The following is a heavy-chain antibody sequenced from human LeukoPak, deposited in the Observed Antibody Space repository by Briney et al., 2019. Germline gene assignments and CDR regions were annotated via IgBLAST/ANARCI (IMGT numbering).Heavy chain of an antibody. Sequence: GSLRLSCAASGFPFSNYAMSWVRQAPGKGLEWVSAISGSGDSTYYADSVKGRFTISRDNSKSTLYLQMNSLRADDTAVYYCARAYYYGSGSYYKLFDYWGQGTLVTVSS. CDR3: ARAYYYGSGSYYKLFDY. CDR2: ISGSGDST. D-gene: IGHD3-10*01. J-gene: IGHJ4*02. CDR1: GFPFSNYA. V-gene: IGHV3-23*01.